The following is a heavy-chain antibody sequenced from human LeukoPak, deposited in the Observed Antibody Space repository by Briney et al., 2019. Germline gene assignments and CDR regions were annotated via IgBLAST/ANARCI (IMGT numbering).Heavy chain of an antibody. CDR2: IIPIFGTA. V-gene: IGHV1-69*05. CDR3: ARGWISGGSGSYIRDY. CDR1: GGTFSSYA. Sequence: SVKVSCKASGGTFSSYAISWVRQAPGQGLEWMGGIIPIFGTANYAQKFQGRVTITTDESTSTAYMELSSLRSEDTAVYYCARGWISGGSGSYIRDYWGQGTLVTVSS. D-gene: IGHD3-10*01. J-gene: IGHJ4*02.